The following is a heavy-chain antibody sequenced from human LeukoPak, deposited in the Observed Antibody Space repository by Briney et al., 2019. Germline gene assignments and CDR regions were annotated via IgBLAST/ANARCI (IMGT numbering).Heavy chain of an antibody. J-gene: IGHJ4*02. V-gene: IGHV3-21*01. D-gene: IGHD4/OR15-4a*01. CDR2: ISSSSSYI. CDR3: ARYPGAHRGPTVSIDY. CDR1: GFTFSSYS. Sequence: GGSLRLSCAASGFTFSSYSMNWVRQAPGKGLEWVSSISSSSSYIYYADSVKGRFTISRDNAKNSLYLQMNSLRAEDTAVYYCARYPGAHRGPTVSIDYWGQGTLVTVSS.